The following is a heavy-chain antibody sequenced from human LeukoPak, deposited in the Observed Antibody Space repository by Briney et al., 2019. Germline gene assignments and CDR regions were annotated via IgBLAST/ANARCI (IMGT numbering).Heavy chain of an antibody. CDR3: ASEGLSSGSHFSAWFDP. CDR2: ISSSSSYI. V-gene: IGHV3-21*01. Sequence: PGGSLRLSCAASGFTFSTYSMNWVRQAPGKGLEWVSSISSSSSYIYYADSVKGRFTISRDNAKNSLYLQMNSLRAEDTAVYYCASEGLSSGSHFSAWFDPWGQGTLVTVSS. CDR1: GFTFSTYS. D-gene: IGHD3-10*01. J-gene: IGHJ5*02.